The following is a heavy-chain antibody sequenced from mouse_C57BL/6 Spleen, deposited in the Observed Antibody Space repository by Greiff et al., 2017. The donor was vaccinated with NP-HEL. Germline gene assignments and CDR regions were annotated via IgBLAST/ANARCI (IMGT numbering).Heavy chain of an antibody. Sequence: VKLMESGAELVRPGASVTLSCKASGYTFTDYEMHWVKQTPVHGLEWIGAIDPETGGTAYNQKFKGKAILTADKSSSTAYMELRSLTSEDSAVYYCTPTYYSNYVRFAYWGQGTLVTVSA. V-gene: IGHV1-15*01. D-gene: IGHD2-5*01. J-gene: IGHJ3*01. CDR3: TPTYYSNYVRFAY. CDR1: GYTFTDYE. CDR2: IDPETGGT.